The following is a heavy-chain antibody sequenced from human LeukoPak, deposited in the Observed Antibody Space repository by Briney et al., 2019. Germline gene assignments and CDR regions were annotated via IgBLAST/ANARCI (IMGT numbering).Heavy chain of an antibody. V-gene: IGHV4-39*01. J-gene: IGHJ5*02. CDR2: IHHSGNT. Sequence: SETLSLTCSVSGDSISSSGYYWDWIRQPPGKGLEWIGSIHHSGNTNYNPSLKSRVTISVDTSKNQFSLKLSSVTAADTAVYYCARQISGYMFDPWGQGTLVTVSS. CDR3: ARQISGYMFDP. CDR1: GDSISSSGYY. D-gene: IGHD6-13*01.